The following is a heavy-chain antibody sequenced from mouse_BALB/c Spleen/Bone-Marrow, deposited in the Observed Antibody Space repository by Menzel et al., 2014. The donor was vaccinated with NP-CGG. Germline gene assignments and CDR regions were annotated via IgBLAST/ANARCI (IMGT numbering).Heavy chain of an antibody. CDR2: INPGSGGT. CDR1: GYAFTNYL. Sequence: QVQLKESGAELVRPGTSVKVSCKASGYAFTNYLIEWVKQRPGQGLEWIGVINPGSGGTNYNEQFKGKATLTADKSSSDAYMQLSSLTSDDSAVYFCARRDYRYGVGPFDYWGQGTTRAIYS. D-gene: IGHD2-14*01. CDR3: ARRDYRYGVGPFDY. J-gene: IGHJ2*01. V-gene: IGHV1-54*01.